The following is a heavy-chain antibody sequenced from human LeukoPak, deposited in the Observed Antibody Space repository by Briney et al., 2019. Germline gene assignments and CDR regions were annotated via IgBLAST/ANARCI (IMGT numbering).Heavy chain of an antibody. Sequence: HPGGSLRLSCAASGFTFSSYGMHWVRQAPGKGLEWVAVISYDGSNKYYADSVKGRFTISRDNSKNTLYLQMNSLRAEDTAVYYCARAWYDFWSGMDVWGQGTTVTVSS. D-gene: IGHD3-3*01. CDR1: GFTFSSYG. CDR3: ARAWYDFWSGMDV. J-gene: IGHJ6*02. V-gene: IGHV3-30*03. CDR2: ISYDGSNK.